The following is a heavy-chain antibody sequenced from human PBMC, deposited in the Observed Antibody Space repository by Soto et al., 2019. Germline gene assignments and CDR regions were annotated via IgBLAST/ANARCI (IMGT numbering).Heavy chain of an antibody. CDR2: INSDGSST. CDR1: GFTFSSYW. V-gene: IGHV3-74*01. D-gene: IGHD6-13*01. CDR3: ARVIAAAGSGPH. J-gene: IGHJ4*02. Sequence: GGFLRLSCAASGFTFSSYWMHWVRQAPGKGLVWVSRINSDGSSTSYADSVKGRFTISRDNAKNTLYLQMNSLRAEDTAVYYCARVIAAAGSGPHWGQGTLVTVSS.